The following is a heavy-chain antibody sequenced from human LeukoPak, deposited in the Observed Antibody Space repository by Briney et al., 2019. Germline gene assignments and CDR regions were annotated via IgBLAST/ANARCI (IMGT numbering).Heavy chain of an antibody. CDR1: GYSISSGYY. Sequence: SETLSLTCAVSGYSISSGYYWGWIRQPPGKGLGWIGSIYHSGSTYYNPSLKSRVTISVDTSKNQFSLKLSSVTAADTAVYYCARLYADITIAVAGEFDYWGQGTLVTVSS. J-gene: IGHJ4*02. CDR3: ARLYADITIAVAGEFDY. CDR2: IYHSGST. D-gene: IGHD6-19*01. V-gene: IGHV4-38-2*01.